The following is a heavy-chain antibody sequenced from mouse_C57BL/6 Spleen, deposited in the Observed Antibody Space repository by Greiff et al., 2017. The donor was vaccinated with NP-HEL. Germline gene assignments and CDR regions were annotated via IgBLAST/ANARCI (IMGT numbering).Heavy chain of an antibody. CDR2: IYPRAGST. J-gene: IGHJ3*01. D-gene: IGHD1-1*01. Sequence: VQLQQSDAELVKPGASVKISCKVSGYTFTDHTIHWMKQRPEPGLEWIGYIYPRAGSTKYNEKFKGKATLTADKSSSTAYMQLNSLTSDDSAVYFCAREGYYGSSPWYAYWGQGTLVTVSA. V-gene: IGHV1-78*01. CDR3: AREGYYGSSPWYAY. CDR1: GYTFTDHT.